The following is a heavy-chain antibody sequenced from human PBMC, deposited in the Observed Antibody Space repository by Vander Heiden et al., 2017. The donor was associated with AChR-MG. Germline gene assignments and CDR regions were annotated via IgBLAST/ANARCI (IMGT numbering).Heavy chain of an antibody. V-gene: IGHV3-21*01. J-gene: IGHJ4*02. D-gene: IGHD2-2*01. CDR3: AREGQHCSSTSCYVDY. CDR1: GFTFSSYS. CDR2: ISSSSSYI. Sequence: EVQLVESGGGLVKPGGSLRLSCAASGFTFSSYSMNWVRQAPGKGLECVSSISSSSSYIYYADSVKGRFTISRDNAKNSLYLQMNSLRAEDTAVYYCAREGQHCSSTSCYVDYWGQGTLVTVSS.